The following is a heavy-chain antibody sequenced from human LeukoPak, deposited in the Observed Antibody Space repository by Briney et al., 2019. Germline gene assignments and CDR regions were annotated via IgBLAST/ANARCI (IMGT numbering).Heavy chain of an antibody. CDR1: GFTFSSYA. Sequence: GGSLRLSCAASGFTFSSYAMSWVRQAPGKGLEWVSAISGSGGSTYYADSVKGRFTISRDNSKNTLYLQMNSLRAEDTAVYYCAKDQEQGYGVVPAAYWFDPWGQGTLVTVSS. V-gene: IGHV3-23*01. CDR3: AKDQEQGYGVVPAAYWFDP. D-gene: IGHD2-2*01. CDR2: ISGSGGST. J-gene: IGHJ5*02.